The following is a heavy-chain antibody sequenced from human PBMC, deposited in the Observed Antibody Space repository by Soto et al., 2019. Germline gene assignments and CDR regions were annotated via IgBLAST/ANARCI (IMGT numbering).Heavy chain of an antibody. D-gene: IGHD3-22*01. J-gene: IGHJ4*02. CDR1: GFIFDNDA. V-gene: IGHV3-23*01. CDR3: AKGRYFDSSGGCANN. CDR2: ISGSGHAT. Sequence: EVKLLESGGGLVPPGASARLSCLTSGFIFDNDAMSWVRQSPGRRLEWVAAISGSGHATYYTQSVQGRFIISRDKSKKTVFLQMNNLRAEDTAVYYCAKGRYFDSSGGCANNWGLGTLVTVSS.